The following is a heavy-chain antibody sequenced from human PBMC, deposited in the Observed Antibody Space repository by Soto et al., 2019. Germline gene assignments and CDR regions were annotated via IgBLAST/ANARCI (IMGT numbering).Heavy chain of an antibody. Sequence: EVQLVESGGGLVKPGGSLRLSCAASGFTFSSYSMNWVRQAPGKGLEWVSSISSSSSYIYYADSVKGRFTISRDNAKNSLYLQMNSLRAEDTAVYYCTGSLDYYYDSSGYYPFDYWGQGTLVTVSS. V-gene: IGHV3-21*01. CDR1: GFTFSSYS. CDR2: ISSSSSYI. D-gene: IGHD3-22*01. CDR3: TGSLDYYYDSSGYYPFDY. J-gene: IGHJ4*02.